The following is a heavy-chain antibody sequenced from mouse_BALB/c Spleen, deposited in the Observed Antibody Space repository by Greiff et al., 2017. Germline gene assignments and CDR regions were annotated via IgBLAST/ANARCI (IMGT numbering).Heavy chain of an antibody. CDR2: INPYNGAT. J-gene: IGHJ2*01. Sequence: EVQLQQSGPELVKPGASVKISCKASGYSFTGYYMHWVKQSHVKSLEWIGRINPYNGATSYNQNFKDKASLTVDKSSSTAYMELHSLTSEDSAVYYCARDYGTTYYFDYWGQGTTLTVSS. D-gene: IGHD1-1*01. CDR3: ARDYGTTYYFDY. V-gene: IGHV1-26*01. CDR1: GYSFTGYY.